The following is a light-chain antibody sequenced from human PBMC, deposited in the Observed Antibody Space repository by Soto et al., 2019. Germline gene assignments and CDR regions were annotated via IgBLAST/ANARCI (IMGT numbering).Light chain of an antibody. CDR1: QGISSW. V-gene: IGKV1D-16*01. CDR3: QQYKSFPWT. J-gene: IGKJ1*01. CDR2: AAS. Sequence: DIQMTQSPSSLSASVGDRVTITCRASQGISSWLAWCQQKPGKAPKSLIYAASTLQSGVPSRFSGSGSGTYFNLTISSLQPEDVATYYCQQYKSFPWTFGQGTRVEIK.